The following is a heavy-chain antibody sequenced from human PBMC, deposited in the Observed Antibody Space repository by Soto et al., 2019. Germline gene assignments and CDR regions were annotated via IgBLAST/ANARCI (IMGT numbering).Heavy chain of an antibody. J-gene: IGHJ3*02. CDR2: FNPSSGDT. Sequence: QAQLVQSGAEVKKPGASVKVSCKASGYTLSDYYMQWVRQAPGQGLEWMGWFNPSSGDTNYAQKFQGRVTMTRDTSIATAYMELSSLKSDDTAVYYCAREGGGIAAAGAGNDAFDIWGQGTMVTVSS. V-gene: IGHV1-2*02. CDR3: AREGGGIAAAGAGNDAFDI. D-gene: IGHD6-13*01. CDR1: GYTLSDYY.